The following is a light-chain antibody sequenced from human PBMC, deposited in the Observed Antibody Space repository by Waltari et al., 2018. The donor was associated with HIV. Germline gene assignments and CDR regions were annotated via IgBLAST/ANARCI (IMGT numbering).Light chain of an antibody. Sequence: DIAMTQSPDSVAVPLGERATINCKSSQTVLYSSNNKSYLAWHQQKPGQPPKLLIYWASTRESGVPDRFSGSGSGTDFTLTISSLQAEDVAVYYCQQYYSTLYTFGQGTKLEIK. J-gene: IGKJ2*01. CDR1: QTVLYSSNNKSY. V-gene: IGKV4-1*01. CDR3: QQYYSTLYT. CDR2: WAS.